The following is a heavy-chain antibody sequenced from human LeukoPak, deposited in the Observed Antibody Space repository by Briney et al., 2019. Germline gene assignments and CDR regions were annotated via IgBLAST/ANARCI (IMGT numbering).Heavy chain of an antibody. Sequence: GGSLRLSCTASGFIFNSYGIHWVRQAPDKGLEWVAFIRDNGNKKYYADSVKGRFTIPRDNFKNTVSLQLNGLGTEDAGVYYCAKDHMTTVTSLCYMDVWGKGTTVTVSS. CDR1: GFIFNSYG. V-gene: IGHV3-30*02. CDR3: AKDHMTTVTSLCYMDV. CDR2: IRDNGNKK. D-gene: IGHD4-17*01. J-gene: IGHJ6*03.